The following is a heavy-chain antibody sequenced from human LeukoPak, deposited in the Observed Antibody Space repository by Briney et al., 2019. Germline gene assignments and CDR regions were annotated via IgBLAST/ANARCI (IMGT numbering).Heavy chain of an antibody. CDR3: ARLTSPAASDF. V-gene: IGHV3-30*04. D-gene: IGHD2-2*01. J-gene: IGHJ4*02. CDR2: ISYDGNNK. Sequence: PGRSLRLSCAASGFTFSNYAFHWVRQAPGKGLEWVAVISYDGNNKYYADSVKGRFTISRDNSKNTLYVQMNSLRAEDTAVYDCARLTSPAASDFWGRGTLVTVSS. CDR1: GFTFSNYA.